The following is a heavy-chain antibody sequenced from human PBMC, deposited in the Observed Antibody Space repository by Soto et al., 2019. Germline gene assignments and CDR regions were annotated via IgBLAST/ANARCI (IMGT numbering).Heavy chain of an antibody. CDR2: LYYSGSI. Sequence: PSETLSLTCTVSGASVNSGDHYWNWVRQPPGKGLEWIGCLYYSGSINYNPSLESRATISLDTSKNQFSLRLSSVTAADTAVYYCARSTDTWPYYFDFRGQGTPVTVSS. CDR1: GASVNSGDHY. CDR3: ARSTDTWPYYFDF. D-gene: IGHD1-1*01. V-gene: IGHV4-61*08. J-gene: IGHJ4*02.